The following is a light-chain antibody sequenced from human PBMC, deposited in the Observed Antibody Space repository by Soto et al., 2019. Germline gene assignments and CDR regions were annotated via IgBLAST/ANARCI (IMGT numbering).Light chain of an antibody. CDR2: AAS. CDR1: ESITTY. V-gene: IGKV1-39*01. CDR3: QQRYSTPQT. J-gene: IGKJ1*01. Sequence: DIQGTQSPPSLSASVGYKVTITCRASESITTYLNWYQQKPGKAPKLLIYAASGLESGVPSRFTGSGSGTDFTLTIRSLQPEDFATYYCQQRYSTPQTFGQGTKVDI.